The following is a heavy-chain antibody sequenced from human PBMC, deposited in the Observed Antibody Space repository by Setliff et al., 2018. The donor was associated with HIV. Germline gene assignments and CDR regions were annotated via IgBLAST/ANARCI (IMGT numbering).Heavy chain of an antibody. CDR1: DYTFATYW. V-gene: IGHV5-51*01. CDR3: ARRYGSSMNAFQI. D-gene: IGHD6-13*01. J-gene: IGHJ3*01. CDR2: IYPDDSNI. Sequence: GESLKISCKALDYTFATYWIGWVRQMPGEGLEWMGVIYPDDSNIKYNPSFQSQVTISADKSITTAYLHIHNLKASDTSTYYCARRYGSSMNAFQIWGPGTKVTVSS.